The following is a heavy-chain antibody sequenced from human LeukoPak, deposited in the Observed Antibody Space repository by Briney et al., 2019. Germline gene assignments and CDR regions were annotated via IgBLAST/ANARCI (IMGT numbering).Heavy chain of an antibody. J-gene: IGHJ3*02. CDR2: ISYDGSNK. V-gene: IGHV3-30-3*01. Sequence: GGSLRLSCAASGFTFSSYAMHWVRQAPGKGLDWVASISYDGSNKYYADSVKGRFTISRDSSKDTLYLQMNSLRAEDTAVYYCARDNWRDYLADALDIWGQGTMVTVSS. D-gene: IGHD4-11*01. CDR1: GFTFSSYA. CDR3: ARDNWRDYLADALDI.